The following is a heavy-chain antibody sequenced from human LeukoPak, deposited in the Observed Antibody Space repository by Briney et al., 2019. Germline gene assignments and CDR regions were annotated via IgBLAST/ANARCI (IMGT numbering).Heavy chain of an antibody. D-gene: IGHD5-24*01. CDR3: ARDVVQRWRGMDY. CDR2: IIPILGIA. V-gene: IGHV1-69*04. J-gene: IGHJ4*02. CDR1: GGTFSSYA. Sequence: SVKVSCKASGGTFSSYAISWVRQAPGQGLEWMGRIIPILGIANYAQKFQGRVTITADKSTSTAYMELSSLSSEDTAVYYCARDVVQRWRGMDYWGQGTLVTVSS.